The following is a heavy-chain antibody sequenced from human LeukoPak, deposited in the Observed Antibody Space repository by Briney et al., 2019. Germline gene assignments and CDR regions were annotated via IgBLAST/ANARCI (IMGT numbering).Heavy chain of an antibody. CDR2: ISYDGSNK. CDR3: AREVLRFLEWLIPDYYGMDV. Sequence: GGSLRLSCAASGFTFSSYAMHWVRQAPGKGLEWAAVISYDGSNKYYADSVKGRFTISRDNSKNTLYLQMNSLRAEDTAVYYCAREVLRFLEWLIPDYYGMDVWGQGTTVTVSS. V-gene: IGHV3-30-3*01. D-gene: IGHD3-3*01. CDR1: GFTFSSYA. J-gene: IGHJ6*02.